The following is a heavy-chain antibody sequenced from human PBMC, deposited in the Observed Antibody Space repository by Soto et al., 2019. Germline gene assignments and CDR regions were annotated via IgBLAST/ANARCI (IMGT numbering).Heavy chain of an antibody. Sequence: QVQLVESGGGVVQPGRSLRLSCAASGFTFSSYGMHWVRQAPGKGLEWVAVISYDGSNKYYADSVKGRFTISRDNSKNTQYLQMNSLRAEDTAVFYCAKSGRADAFDIWGQGTMVTVSS. J-gene: IGHJ3*02. CDR3: AKSGRADAFDI. V-gene: IGHV3-30*18. CDR1: GFTFSSYG. CDR2: ISYDGSNK.